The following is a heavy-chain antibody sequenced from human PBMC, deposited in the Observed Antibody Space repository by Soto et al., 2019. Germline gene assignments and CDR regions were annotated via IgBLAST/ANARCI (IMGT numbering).Heavy chain of an antibody. D-gene: IGHD6-19*01. J-gene: IGHJ5*02. CDR1: GYTFTSYG. V-gene: IGHV1-18*01. CDR2: ISAYNGNT. CDR3: ARVGPAFEDRAVAVRNGFASGVDP. Sequence: QVQLVQSGAEVKKPGASVKVSCKASGYTFTSYGISWVRQAPGQGLEWMGWISAYNGNTNYAQKLQGRVTMTTDTSTSTAYMERRSLRSDDTAVYYCARVGPAFEDRAVAVRNGFASGVDPWGQGTLVTVSS.